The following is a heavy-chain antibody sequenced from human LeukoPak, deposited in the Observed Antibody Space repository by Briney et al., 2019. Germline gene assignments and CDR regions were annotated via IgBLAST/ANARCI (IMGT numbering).Heavy chain of an antibody. D-gene: IGHD5-12*01. CDR3: AKVVYSGYGPADY. V-gene: IGHV3-23*01. Sequence: GGSLRLSCAASGFTFSSYAMSWVRQAPGKGLEWVSTISGSCGGTYYTDSVKGRFTISKDNSKNTLYLQLSSLRAEETAVYYCAKVVYSGYGPADYWGQGTLVTVSS. J-gene: IGHJ4*02. CDR2: ISGSCGGT. CDR1: GFTFSSYA.